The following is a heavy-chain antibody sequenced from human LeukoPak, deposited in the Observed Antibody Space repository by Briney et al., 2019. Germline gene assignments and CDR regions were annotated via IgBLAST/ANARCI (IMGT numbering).Heavy chain of an antibody. Sequence: GEPLRLSCAASAFTFRSYAMIWVRQAPGKGLEWVSGISGSGGSTYYSDSAKGRFTISRDNSNNTLYLQMNSLRAEDTAVYYCVKGAASRGYTYVANWGQGTLVTVSS. V-gene: IGHV3-23*01. CDR3: VKGAASRGYTYVAN. CDR1: AFTFRSYA. CDR2: ISGSGGST. D-gene: IGHD5-18*01. J-gene: IGHJ4*02.